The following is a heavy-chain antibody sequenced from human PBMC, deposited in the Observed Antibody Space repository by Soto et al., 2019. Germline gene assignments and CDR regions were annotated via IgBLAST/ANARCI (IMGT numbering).Heavy chain of an antibody. Sequence: SETLSLTCAVSGGSISSSNWWSWVRQPPGKGLEWIGEIYHSGSTNYNPSLKSRVTISVDKSKNQFSLKLSSVTAADTAVYYCARALRQLGLSFDYWGQGTLVTVS. CDR3: ARALRQLGLSFDY. D-gene: IGHD6-6*01. V-gene: IGHV4-4*02. J-gene: IGHJ4*02. CDR1: GGSISSSNW. CDR2: IYHSGST.